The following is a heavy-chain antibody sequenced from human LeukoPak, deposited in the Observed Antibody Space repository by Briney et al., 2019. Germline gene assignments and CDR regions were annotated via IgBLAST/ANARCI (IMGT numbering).Heavy chain of an antibody. CDR1: GYTFTGHY. D-gene: IGHD2-15*01. J-gene: IGHJ4*02. CDR2: INPNSGGT. V-gene: IGHV1-2*02. Sequence: ASVKVSCKASGYTFTGHYIHWVRQAPGQGLEWMGWINPNSGGTKYAQKFQGRVTMTRDTSISTAYMEVSSLRSDDTAVYYCAKVLVAPTHYLDYWGQGTLVTVSS. CDR3: AKVLVAPTHYLDY.